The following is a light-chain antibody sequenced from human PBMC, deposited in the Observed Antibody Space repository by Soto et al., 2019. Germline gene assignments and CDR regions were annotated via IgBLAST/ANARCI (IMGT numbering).Light chain of an antibody. J-gene: IGKJ3*01. CDR1: QSVSSY. V-gene: IGKV3-11*01. CDR2: DAS. CDR3: QQRSNSRFT. Sequence: EIVLTQSPATLSLSPGERATLSCRASQSVSSYLAWYQQKPGQAPRLLIYDASSRATGIPARFSGSGSGADFTLTISSLAPEDFAVYYCQQRSNSRFTFGPGTTVEIK.